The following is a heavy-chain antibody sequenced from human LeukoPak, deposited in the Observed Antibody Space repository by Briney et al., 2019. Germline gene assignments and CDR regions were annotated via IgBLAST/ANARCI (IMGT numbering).Heavy chain of an antibody. V-gene: IGHV3-23*01. CDR1: GFTFSSYA. Sequence: GGSLRLSCAASGFTFSSYAMSWVRQAPGKRLEWVSAISGSGGSTYYADSVKGRFTISRDNAKNSLYLQMNSLRAEDTAVYYCARDRGLTTVTAWFDPWGQGTLVTVSS. CDR2: ISGSGGST. J-gene: IGHJ5*02. D-gene: IGHD4-11*01. CDR3: ARDRGLTTVTAWFDP.